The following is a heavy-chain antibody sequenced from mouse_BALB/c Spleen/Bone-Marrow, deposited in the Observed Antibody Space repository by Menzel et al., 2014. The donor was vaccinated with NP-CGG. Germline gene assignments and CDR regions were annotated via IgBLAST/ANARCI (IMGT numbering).Heavy chain of an antibody. CDR1: GFTFGWYA. CDR3: VRDSSGYFDY. D-gene: IGHD3-1*01. Sequence: EVHLVESGGGLVKPGGSLKLSCAASGFTFGWYAMSWVRQSPEKRLEWVAEISSAGSHTYYPDTVTGRFTISRDNAKNTLYLEMSSLRSEDTAMYYCVRDSSGYFDYWGQGTTLTVSS. V-gene: IGHV5-9-4*01. CDR2: ISSAGSHT. J-gene: IGHJ2*01.